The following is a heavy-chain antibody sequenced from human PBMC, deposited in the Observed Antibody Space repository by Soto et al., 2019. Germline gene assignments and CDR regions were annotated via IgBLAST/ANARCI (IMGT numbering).Heavy chain of an antibody. CDR3: ASGRYGDYLYYYYYGMDV. CDR2: IVVGSGNT. Sequence: AASVKVSCKASGFTFTSSAVQWVRQARGQRLEWIGWIVVGSGNTNYAQKFQERVTITRDMSKSTAYMELSSLRSEDTAVYYCASGRYGDYLYYYYYGMDVWGQGTTVTVSS. V-gene: IGHV1-58*01. J-gene: IGHJ6*02. CDR1: GFTFTSSA. D-gene: IGHD4-17*01.